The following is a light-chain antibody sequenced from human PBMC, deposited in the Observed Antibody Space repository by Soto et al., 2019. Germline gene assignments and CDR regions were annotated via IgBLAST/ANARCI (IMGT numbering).Light chain of an antibody. CDR2: DAS. J-gene: IGKJ1*01. Sequence: DIHMNQSPSTLSAYVGDTVTVTCRASQSVSGWLAWYQQKPGEAPKLLIYDASALPRGVPSRFSGSGSGTKFTLTIASLQPDDFATYYCQQYETCSGTFGPGTKVDIK. CDR1: QSVSGW. CDR3: QQYETCSGT. V-gene: IGKV1-5*01.